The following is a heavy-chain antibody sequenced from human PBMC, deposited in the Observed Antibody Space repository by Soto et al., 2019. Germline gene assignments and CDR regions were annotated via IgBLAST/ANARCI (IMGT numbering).Heavy chain of an antibody. CDR1: GGSFSGSY. CDR2: INHSGST. V-gene: IGHV4-34*01. D-gene: IGHD4-4*01. J-gene: IGHJ4*02. CDR3: ARGDYSSHFDY. Sequence: SETLSLTCAVYGGSFSGSYWSWIRQPPGKGLEWIGEINHSGSTNYTPSLKSRVTISVNTSKNQFSRKLSSVTAADTAVYYCARGDYSSHFDYWGQGTLVTVSS.